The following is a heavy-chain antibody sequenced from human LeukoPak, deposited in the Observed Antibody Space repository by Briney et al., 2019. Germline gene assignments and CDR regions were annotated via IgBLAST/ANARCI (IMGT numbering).Heavy chain of an antibody. Sequence: ASVTVSCTASGYTFTSYYMHWVRQAPGQRLERMGWINPNSGDTNYAQKFQGWVTMTRDTSISTAYMELSRLRSDDTAVYYCARDDGSGWTSYWGQGTLVTVSS. CDR1: GYTFTSYY. J-gene: IGHJ4*02. CDR2: INPNSGDT. V-gene: IGHV1-2*04. CDR3: ARDDGSGWTSY. D-gene: IGHD6-19*01.